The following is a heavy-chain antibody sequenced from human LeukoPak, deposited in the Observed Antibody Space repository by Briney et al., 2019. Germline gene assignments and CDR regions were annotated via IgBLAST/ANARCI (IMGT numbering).Heavy chain of an antibody. CDR1: GFAFDDFA. CDR2: IRRRAYGGAA. J-gene: IGHJ4*02. CDR3: SRNGLVDFDY. Sequence: SGGSLRLSCTTSGFAFDDFAMSWVRQPAGKGLEWVGFIRRRAYGGAAEYAASVKGRFIIPRDDSKGIAYLQMNSLKTEDTAVYYCSRNGLVDFDYWGQGSRVIVSP. V-gene: IGHV3-49*04.